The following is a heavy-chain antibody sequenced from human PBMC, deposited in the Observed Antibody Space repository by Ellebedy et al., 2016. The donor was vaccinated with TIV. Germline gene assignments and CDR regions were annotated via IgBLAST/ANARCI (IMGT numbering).Heavy chain of an antibody. CDR2: ISYDGSNK. Sequence: GESLKNSCAASGFTFKTYGMHWVRQAPGKGLEWVAVISYDGSNKYYADSMKGRFTISRDNSNNTLYLQMNSLRPEDTAIYYCARDTRLVVVTSNHWNWYFDLWGRGTLVTVSS. J-gene: IGHJ2*01. CDR3: ARDTRLVVVTSNHWNWYFDL. V-gene: IGHV3-30*03. D-gene: IGHD2-15*01. CDR1: GFTFKTYG.